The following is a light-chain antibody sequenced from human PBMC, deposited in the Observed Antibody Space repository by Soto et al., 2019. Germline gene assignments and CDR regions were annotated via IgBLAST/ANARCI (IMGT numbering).Light chain of an antibody. CDR3: QHYNSYPHT. V-gene: IGKV1-5*01. J-gene: IGKJ4*01. CDR1: QSISSW. CDR2: DAS. Sequence: DIQMTQSPSTLSASVGDRVTITCRASQSISSWLAWYQQKPGKAPKLLIYDASSLESGVPSRFSGSGSGTAFSLTISSLQPDDFAAYYGQHYNSYPHTCGGGPKVEIK.